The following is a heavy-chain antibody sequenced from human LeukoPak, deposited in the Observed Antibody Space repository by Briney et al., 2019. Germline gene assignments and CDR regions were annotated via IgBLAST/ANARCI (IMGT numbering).Heavy chain of an antibody. CDR2: IIPIFGTA. Sequence: ASVKVPCKTSGGTFSSYAISWVRQAPGQGLEWMGGIIPIFGTANYAQKFQGRVTVTADESTSTAYMELSSLRSEDTAVYYCARVGDCSSTSCPGWGAFDIWGQGTMVTVSS. V-gene: IGHV1-69*13. CDR1: GGTFSSYA. J-gene: IGHJ3*02. D-gene: IGHD2-2*01. CDR3: ARVGDCSSTSCPGWGAFDI.